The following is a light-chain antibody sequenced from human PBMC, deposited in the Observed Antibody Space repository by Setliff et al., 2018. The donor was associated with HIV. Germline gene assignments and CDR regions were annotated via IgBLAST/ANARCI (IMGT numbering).Light chain of an antibody. V-gene: IGLV2-14*03. J-gene: IGLJ2*01. CDR3: SSYTSTRTLV. CDR1: SSDVGGYNY. CDR2: DVS. Sequence: QSVLTQPASVSGSPGQSITISCTGTSSDVGGYNYVSWYQQHPGKAPKLMIYDVSNRPSGVSSRFSGSKSGNTASLTTSGLQAEDEADYYCSSYTSTRTLVFGGGTKVTV.